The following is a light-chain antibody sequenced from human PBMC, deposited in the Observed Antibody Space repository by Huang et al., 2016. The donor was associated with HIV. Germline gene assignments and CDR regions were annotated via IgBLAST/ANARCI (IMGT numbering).Light chain of an antibody. CDR3: QQYKSYPWT. Sequence: DIQMTQSPSTLSSSVGDRVAITCRANQTIDNWLAWYQQKPGRAPTLLIDKAIILEIGVPPRFSGSGSGADFTLTIGSLQPDDFATYFCQQYKSYPWTFGQGTKVEVK. CDR2: KAI. V-gene: IGKV1-5*03. CDR1: QTIDNW. J-gene: IGKJ1*01.